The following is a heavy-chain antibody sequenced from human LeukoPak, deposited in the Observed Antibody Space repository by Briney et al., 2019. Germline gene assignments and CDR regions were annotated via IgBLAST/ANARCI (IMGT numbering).Heavy chain of an antibody. CDR2: INHSGST. D-gene: IGHD6-6*01. J-gene: IGHJ4*02. V-gene: IGHV4-34*01. Sequence: EWIGEINHSGSTNYNPSLKSRVTISVDTSKNQFSLKLSSVTAADTAVYYCASRSIVARRWLHYWGQGTLVTVSS. CDR3: ASRSIVARRWLHY.